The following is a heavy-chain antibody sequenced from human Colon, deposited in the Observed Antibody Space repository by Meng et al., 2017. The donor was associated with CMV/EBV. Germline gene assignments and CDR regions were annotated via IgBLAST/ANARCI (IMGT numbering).Heavy chain of an antibody. CDR1: GYTFTNYH. Sequence: KVSCKASGYTFTNYHINWVRQATGQGLEWMGWMNPNNGDTGYAQKFQGRVTMTRDTSITTVYMELSSLRSEDTALYYCARGIAAGVDYWGQGTLVTVSS. D-gene: IGHD6-13*01. CDR3: ARGIAAGVDY. J-gene: IGHJ4*02. V-gene: IGHV1-8*01. CDR2: MNPNNGDT.